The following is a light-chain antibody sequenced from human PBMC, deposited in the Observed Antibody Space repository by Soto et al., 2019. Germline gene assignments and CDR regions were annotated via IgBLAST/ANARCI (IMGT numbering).Light chain of an antibody. Sequence: QSVLTQPPSVSAAPGQSVTISCFGSGSNIGNNFVSWYQQFPGTSPKLLIYDNNKRPSGIPGRFSGSKSGTSATLDITGLQTGDEADYYCGTWDNSLDAYVFGAGTKVTVL. J-gene: IGLJ1*01. V-gene: IGLV1-51*01. CDR3: GTWDNSLDAYV. CDR2: DNN. CDR1: GSNIGNNF.